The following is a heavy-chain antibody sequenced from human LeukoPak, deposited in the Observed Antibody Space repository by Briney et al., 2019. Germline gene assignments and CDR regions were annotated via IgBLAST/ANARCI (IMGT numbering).Heavy chain of an antibody. V-gene: IGHV1-3*01. J-gene: IGHJ4*02. Sequence: ASVTVSFKASGYTFTSYAMHWVRQAPGQRLEWMGWINAGNGNTKYSQKFQGRVTITRDTSASTAYMELSSLRSEDTAVYYCARGPRITMVRGPYDYWGQGTLVTVSS. CDR1: GYTFTSYA. CDR3: ARGPRITMVRGPYDY. CDR2: INAGNGNT. D-gene: IGHD3-10*01.